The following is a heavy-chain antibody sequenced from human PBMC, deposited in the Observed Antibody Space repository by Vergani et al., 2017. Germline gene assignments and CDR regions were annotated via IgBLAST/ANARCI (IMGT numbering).Heavy chain of an antibody. V-gene: IGHV3-30*02. CDR1: GFTFSSYA. Sequence: VQLLESGGGLVQPGGSLRLSCAASGFTFSSYAMSWVRQAPGKGLEWVAFIGYDGSNKYYADFVNGQFTISRDNSKNTLSLQMNNLKAEDTAVYYCAPRLAFDYWGQGTLVTVSS. D-gene: IGHD2-15*01. J-gene: IGHJ4*02. CDR3: APRLAFDY. CDR2: IGYDGSNK.